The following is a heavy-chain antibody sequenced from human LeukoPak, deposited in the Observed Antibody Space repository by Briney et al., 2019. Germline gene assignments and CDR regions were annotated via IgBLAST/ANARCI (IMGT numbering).Heavy chain of an antibody. CDR2: ISGSGGST. CDR3: ARDFSSGSYYGDYYFDY. V-gene: IGHV3-23*01. J-gene: IGHJ4*02. Sequence: PGGSLRLSCAASGFTFSSYAMHWVRQAPGKGLEWVSAISGSGGSTYYADSVKGRFTISRDNSKNTLYLQMNSLRAEDTAVYYCARDFSSGSYYGDYYFDYWGQGTLVTVSS. CDR1: GFTFSSYA. D-gene: IGHD1-26*01.